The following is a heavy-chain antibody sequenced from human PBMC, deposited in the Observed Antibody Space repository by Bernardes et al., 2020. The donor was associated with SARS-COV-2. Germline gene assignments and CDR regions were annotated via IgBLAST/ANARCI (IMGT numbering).Heavy chain of an antibody. J-gene: IGHJ6*03. CDR2: ISAYNGNT. V-gene: IGHV1-18*01. CDR1: GYTFTSYG. Sequence: ASVKVSCKASGYTFTSYGISWVRQAPGQGLEWMGWISAYNGNTNYAQKLQGRVTMTTDTSTSTAYMELRSLRSDDTAVYYCARSPWVIIVVPAPYDKDYYYYMDVWGKGTTVTVSS. D-gene: IGHD2-2*01. CDR3: ARSPWVIIVVPAPYDKDYYYYMDV.